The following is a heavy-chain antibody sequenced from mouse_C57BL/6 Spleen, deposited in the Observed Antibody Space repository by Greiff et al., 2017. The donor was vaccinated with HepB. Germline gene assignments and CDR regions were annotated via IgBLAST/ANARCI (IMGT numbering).Heavy chain of an antibody. CDR3: ARDPQLGRGYFDY. CDR2: ISDGGSYT. J-gene: IGHJ2*01. D-gene: IGHD4-1*02. CDR1: GFTFSSYA. V-gene: IGHV5-4*01. Sequence: EVQLVESGGGLVKPGGSLKLSCAASGFTFSSYAMSWVRQTPEKRLEWVATISDGGSYTYYPDNVKGRFTISRDNAKNNLYLQMSHLKSEDTAMYYCARDPQLGRGYFDYWGQGTTLTVSS.